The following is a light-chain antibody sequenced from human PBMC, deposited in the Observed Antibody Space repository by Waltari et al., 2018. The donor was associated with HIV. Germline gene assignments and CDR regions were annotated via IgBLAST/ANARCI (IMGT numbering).Light chain of an antibody. CDR1: SSDVGSYNL. Sequence: QSALTQPASGSGSPGQSSTISCTGTSSDVGSYNLVSWYHQHPVKAPKLMFYEVSKRPSGVSKCFSGSKSGNTASLTSSGLQAEDEADYYCCSYAGSSTLWVFGGGTKLTVL. CDR3: CSYAGSSTLWV. J-gene: IGLJ3*02. CDR2: EVS. V-gene: IGLV2-23*02.